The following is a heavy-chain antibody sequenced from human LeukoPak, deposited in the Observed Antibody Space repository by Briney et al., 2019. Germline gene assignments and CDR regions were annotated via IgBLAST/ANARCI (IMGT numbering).Heavy chain of an antibody. CDR3: ARDGAYGSGSYYPFDY. D-gene: IGHD3-10*01. J-gene: IGHJ4*02. CDR2: IFYNGNT. CDR1: GGSISSYY. V-gene: IGHV4-59*01. Sequence: SETLSLTCAVSGGSISSYYWSWIRQPPGKGLEWIGYIFYNGNTNYNPSLRSRVTMSLDTSKNQFSLKLTSLTAADTAVYYCARDGAYGSGSYYPFDYWGQGTLVTVSS.